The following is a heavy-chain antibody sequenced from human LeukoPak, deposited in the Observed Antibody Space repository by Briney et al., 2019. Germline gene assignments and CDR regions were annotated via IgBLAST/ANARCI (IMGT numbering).Heavy chain of an antibody. Sequence: ASVKVSCKVSRYTLTELSMHWVRQAPGKGLEWMGGFDPEDGETIYAQKFQGRVTMTEDTSTDTAYMELSSLRSEDTAVYYCAEYSGSYYWFDPWGQGTLVTVSS. J-gene: IGHJ5*02. D-gene: IGHD1-26*01. CDR3: AEYSGSYYWFDP. V-gene: IGHV1-24*01. CDR1: RYTLTELS. CDR2: FDPEDGET.